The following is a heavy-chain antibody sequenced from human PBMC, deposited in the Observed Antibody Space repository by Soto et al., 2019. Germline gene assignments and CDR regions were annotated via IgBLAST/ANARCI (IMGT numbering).Heavy chain of an antibody. V-gene: IGHV1-69*06. J-gene: IGHJ3*02. CDR3: ARGVYGSGNYYTGPSAFDI. D-gene: IGHD3-10*01. CDR1: GGTLSDHG. Sequence: QVQLEQSGAEVKKPGSSVKISCKASGGTLSDHGVSWLRQAPGQGLDWVGGTIPVFNTAKYAPKFQGRVTIAVDKSTNIAYMELGSLRSDDTAFYYCARGVYGSGNYYTGPSAFDIWGQGTLVIVSS. CDR2: TIPVFNTA.